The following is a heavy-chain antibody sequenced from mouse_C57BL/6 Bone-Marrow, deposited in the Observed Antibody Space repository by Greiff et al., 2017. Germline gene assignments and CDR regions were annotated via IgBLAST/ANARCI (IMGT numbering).Heavy chain of an antibody. CDR1: GYTFTDYY. Sequence: QVQLQQSGAELVRPGASVKLSCKASGYTFTDYYITWVKQRPGQGLEWIARIYPGSGNTYYNEKFKGKATLTAEKSSSTAYMQLSSLTSEDSAVYFCARSTHDYYFDYWGQGTTRTVSS. V-gene: IGHV1-76*01. D-gene: IGHD2-1*01. CDR2: IYPGSGNT. CDR3: ARSTHDYYFDY. J-gene: IGHJ2*01.